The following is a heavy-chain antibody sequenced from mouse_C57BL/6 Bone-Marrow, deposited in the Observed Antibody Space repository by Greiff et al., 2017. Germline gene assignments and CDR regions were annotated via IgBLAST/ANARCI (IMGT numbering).Heavy chain of an antibody. Sequence: QVQLQQPGAELVRPGSSVKMSCKASGYTFTSYTMHWVKQRPGQGLEWIGNINPSSGYTKYNQKFKDKATLTATKSSSTAYMQLSSLTSEDSAVYYCASPWDYWGQGTTLTVSS. CDR3: ASPWDY. J-gene: IGHJ2*01. V-gene: IGHV1-4*01. CDR2: INPSSGYT. CDR1: GYTFTSYT.